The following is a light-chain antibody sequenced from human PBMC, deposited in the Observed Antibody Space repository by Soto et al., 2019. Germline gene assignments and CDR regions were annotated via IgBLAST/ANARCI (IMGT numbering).Light chain of an antibody. CDR3: QQSYSTLLT. J-gene: IGKJ4*01. CDR2: TAS. CDR1: QSISSY. V-gene: IGKV1-39*01. Sequence: DIQMTQSPSSLSASVGDRVTITCRASQSISSYLNWYQQKAVKAPKLLIHTASSLQSGVPPRFSGSGSGTDFTLTISSLQPEDFATYYCQQSYSTLLTFGGGTKVEIK.